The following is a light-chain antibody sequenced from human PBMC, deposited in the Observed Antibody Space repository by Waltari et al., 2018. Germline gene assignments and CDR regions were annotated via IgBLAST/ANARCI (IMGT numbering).Light chain of an antibody. J-gene: IGKJ1*01. CDR2: QAS. CDR3: QQFTNENFPT. CDR1: QSINTW. Sequence: DIQMTQSPSTLPASVGDTVTITCRASQSINTWLAWYQQKPGKAPKLLIYQASYLESGVPSRFSGSGSGTDFTLTITSLQPDDFATYYCQQFTNENFPTFGQGTKVEIK. V-gene: IGKV1-5*03.